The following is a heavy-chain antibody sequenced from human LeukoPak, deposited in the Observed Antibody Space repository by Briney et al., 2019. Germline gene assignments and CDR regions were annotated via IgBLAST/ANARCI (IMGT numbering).Heavy chain of an antibody. Sequence: SETLSLTCTVSGGSISSYFWSWIRQPPGQGLEWIGYIHYTGSTNYNPSLKSRVTISVDMSKNHFSLKLSSVTAADTAVYYCARDFFEGVTAPGSWFDPWGQGTLVTVSS. D-gene: IGHD6-13*01. CDR1: GGSISSYF. J-gene: IGHJ5*02. CDR3: ARDFFEGVTAPGSWFDP. V-gene: IGHV4-59*01. CDR2: IHYTGST.